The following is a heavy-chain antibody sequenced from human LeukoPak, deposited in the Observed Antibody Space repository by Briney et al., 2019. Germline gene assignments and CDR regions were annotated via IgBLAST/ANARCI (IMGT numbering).Heavy chain of an antibody. Sequence: PSETLSLTCTVSGGSISSGSYYWSWIRQPAGKGLEWIGRIYIRGTTTYNPSLKSRVTISVDTSKNQFSLKLSSVTAADTAVYYCARDGHDYGDHERLFDYWGQGTLVTVSS. V-gene: IGHV4-61*02. D-gene: IGHD4-17*01. J-gene: IGHJ4*02. CDR2: IYIRGTT. CDR1: GGSISSGSYY. CDR3: ARDGHDYGDHERLFDY.